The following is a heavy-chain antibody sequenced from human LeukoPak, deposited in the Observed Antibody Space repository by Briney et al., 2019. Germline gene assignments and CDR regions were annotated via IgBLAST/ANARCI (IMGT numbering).Heavy chain of an antibody. Sequence: PGGSLRLSCAASGFTFSSYWMHWVRQAPGKGLVWVSRINTDGSSTSYADSVKGRFTISRDNAKNTLYLQMNSLRAEDTAVYYCARAYYYGSGGYGYWGQGTLVTVSS. CDR2: INTDGSST. J-gene: IGHJ4*02. V-gene: IGHV3-74*01. CDR3: ARAYYYGSGGYGY. CDR1: GFTFSSYW. D-gene: IGHD3-10*01.